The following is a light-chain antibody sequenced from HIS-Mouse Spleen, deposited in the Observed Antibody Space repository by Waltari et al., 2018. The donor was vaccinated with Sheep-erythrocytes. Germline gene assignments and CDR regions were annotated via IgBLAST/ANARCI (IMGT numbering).Light chain of an antibody. V-gene: IGLV2-23*01. CDR1: SSDVGSYTL. J-gene: IGLJ2*01. CDR3: CSYAGSSTLV. Sequence: QSALTQPASVSGSPGQSITIPCTGPSSDVGSYTLCSWYQQHTGKAPKLMIYEGSKRPSGVSNRFSGSKSGNTASLTISGLQAEDEADYYCCSYAGSSTLVFGGGTKLTVL. CDR2: EGS.